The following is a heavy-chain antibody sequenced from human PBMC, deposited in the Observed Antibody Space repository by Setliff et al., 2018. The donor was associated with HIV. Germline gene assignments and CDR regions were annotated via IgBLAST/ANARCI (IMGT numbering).Heavy chain of an antibody. D-gene: IGHD3-9*01. CDR2: ISAYNGNT. CDR1: GYTFTSYG. V-gene: IGHV1-18*01. CDR3: ARDPKRYYDILTGYPSYYGMDV. J-gene: IGHJ6*01. Sequence: ASVKVSCKASGYTFTSYGISWVRQAPGQGLEWMGWISAYNGNTNYAQKLQGRVTMTTDTSTSTAYMELRSLRADDTAVYYCARDPKRYYDILTGYPSYYGMDVWGQGTTVTVSS.